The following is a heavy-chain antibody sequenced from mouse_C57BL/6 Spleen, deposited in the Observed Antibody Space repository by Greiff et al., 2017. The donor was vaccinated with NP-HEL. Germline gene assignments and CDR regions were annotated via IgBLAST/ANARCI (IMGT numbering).Heavy chain of an antibody. D-gene: IGHD2-5*01. CDR3: ARHDYSKGDYFDY. J-gene: IGHJ2*01. CDR1: GFTFSDYY. Sequence: EVMLVESGGGLVQPGGSLKLSCAASGFTFSDYYMYWVRQTPEKRLEWVAYISNGGGSTYYPDTVKGRFTISRDNAKNTLYLQMSRLKSEDTAMYYCARHDYSKGDYFDYWGQGTTLTVSS. V-gene: IGHV5-12*01. CDR2: ISNGGGST.